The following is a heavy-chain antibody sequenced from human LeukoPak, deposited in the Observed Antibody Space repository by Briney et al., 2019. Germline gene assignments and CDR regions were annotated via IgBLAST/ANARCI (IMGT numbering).Heavy chain of an antibody. J-gene: IGHJ3*02. CDR3: ARDRVYGSSRTGAFDI. V-gene: IGHV3-11*01. D-gene: IGHD6-13*01. CDR1: GFTFSDYY. CDR2: ISSSGSTI. Sequence: GGSLRLSCAASGFTFSDYYMSWIRQAPGKGLEWVSYISSSGSTIYYADSVKGRFTISRDNAKNSLYLQMNSLRAEDTAVYYCARDRVYGSSRTGAFDIWGQGTMVTVSS.